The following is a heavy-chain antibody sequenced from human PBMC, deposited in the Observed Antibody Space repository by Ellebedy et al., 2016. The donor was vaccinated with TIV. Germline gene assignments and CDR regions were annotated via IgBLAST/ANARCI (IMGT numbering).Heavy chain of an antibody. J-gene: IGHJ1*01. D-gene: IGHD2-2*02. CDR3: AKDPGYCSSTSCYRYFQH. CDR2: IRGSGVST. Sequence: GGSLRLSXAASGVTFSSHAMHWVRQAPGKGLEWVSAIRGSGVSTYYADSVKGRFTISRDNSKNTLYLQMNSLRAEDTAVYYCAKDPGYCSSTSCYRYFQHWGQGTLVTVSS. CDR1: GVTFSSHA. V-gene: IGHV3-23*01.